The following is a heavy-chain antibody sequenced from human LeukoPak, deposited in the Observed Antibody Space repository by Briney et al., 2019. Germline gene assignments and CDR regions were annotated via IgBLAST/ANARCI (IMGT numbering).Heavy chain of an antibody. V-gene: IGHV4-30-4*01. CDR3: AREQVAASDYYYYGMDV. D-gene: IGHD2-15*01. Sequence: SETLSLTCTVSGGSISSGDYYWSWIRQPPGKGLEWIGYIYYSGSTYYNPSLKSRVTISLDTSKNQFSLKLSSVTAADTAVYYRAREQVAASDYYYYGMDVWGQGTTVTVSS. CDR2: IYYSGST. J-gene: IGHJ6*02. CDR1: GGSISSGDYY.